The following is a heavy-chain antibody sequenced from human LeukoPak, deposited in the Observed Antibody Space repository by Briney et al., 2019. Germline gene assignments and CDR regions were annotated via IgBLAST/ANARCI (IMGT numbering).Heavy chain of an antibody. J-gene: IGHJ3*02. CDR2: IYYSGST. CDR3: ASGRGLYSFYAFDI. Sequence: SETLSLTCTVSGGSISSYYWSWIRQPPGKGLEWIGYIYYSGSTDYNPSLRSRVTISVDTSKSQFSLKLSSVTAADTAVYYCASGRGLYSFYAFDIWGQGAMVTVSS. D-gene: IGHD5-18*01. V-gene: IGHV4-59*01. CDR1: GGSISSYY.